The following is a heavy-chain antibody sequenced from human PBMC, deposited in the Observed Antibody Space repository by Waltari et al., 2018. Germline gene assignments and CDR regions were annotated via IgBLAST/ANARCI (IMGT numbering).Heavy chain of an antibody. CDR1: GGSIISYY. D-gene: IGHD3-10*01. CDR2: IYPGATP. CDR3: ARIYGSGTFIYMDV. J-gene: IGHJ6*03. V-gene: IGHV4-4*07. Sequence: QVQLQESGPGLVKPSETLSLTCTVSGGSIISYYWSLIRQPAGKGLEWIGRIYPGATPYYNPSLQTRIMMSVDTSQNQFSLKLSSVTAADTAVYYCARIYGSGTFIYMDVWGKGTTVTVSS.